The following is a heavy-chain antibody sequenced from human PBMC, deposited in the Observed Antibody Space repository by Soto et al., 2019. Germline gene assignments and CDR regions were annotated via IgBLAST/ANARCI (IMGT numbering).Heavy chain of an antibody. V-gene: IGHV4-31*01. J-gene: IGHJ4*02. CDR2: IYYRGPT. CDR3: ARATESNYFDY. Sequence: QVQLQESGPGLVKPSQTRSLTCTLYGASITSSGYYWSWIRLHPEEGLEWIVYIYYRGPTYYNPSLKSPVTISTDTSKKEVSLTLTSVTAADTAVYYCARATESNYFDYRCRGILDTVTS. CDR1: GASITSSGYY.